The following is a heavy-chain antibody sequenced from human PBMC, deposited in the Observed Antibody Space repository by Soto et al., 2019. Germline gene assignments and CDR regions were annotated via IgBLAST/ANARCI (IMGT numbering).Heavy chain of an antibody. J-gene: IGHJ4*02. V-gene: IGHV3-7*01. CDR3: ARRLCSSTNCSPFDY. D-gene: IGHD2-2*01. CDR2: IQEDGSEK. Sequence: GGSLRLSCAASGFTFSSYWMSWVRQAPGKGLEWVANIQEDGSEKDYVDSVKGRFTISRDNAKNSLYLQMNSLRAEDTAVYYCARRLCSSTNCSPFDYWGQGTLVTVSS. CDR1: GFTFSSYW.